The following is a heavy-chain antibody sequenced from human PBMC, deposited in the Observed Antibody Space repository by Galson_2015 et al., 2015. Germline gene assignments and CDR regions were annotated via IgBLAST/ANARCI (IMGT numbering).Heavy chain of an antibody. CDR3: VWSGNPDYGDYGMDV. D-gene: IGHD4-17*01. CDR1: GDSVSSNSAV. Sequence: CAISGDSVSSNSAVWNWIRQSPSRGLEWLGRTYYRSKWSKNYAVSVKSRITINPDTSKNQFSLQLNSVTPGDTAVYYCVWSGNPDYGDYGMDVWGKGTTVTVSS. CDR2: TYYRSKWSK. V-gene: IGHV6-1*01. J-gene: IGHJ6*04.